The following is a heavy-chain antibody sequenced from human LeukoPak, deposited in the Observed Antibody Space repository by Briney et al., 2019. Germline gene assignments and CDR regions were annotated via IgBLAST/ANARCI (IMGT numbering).Heavy chain of an antibody. V-gene: IGHV4-61*01. Sequence: PSETLSLTCTVSGYSISSGYYWSWIRQPPGKGLEWIGYIYYSGSTNYNPSLKSRVTISVDTSKNQFSLKLSSVTAADTAVYYCARVDTAMVTGSLPSYFDYWGQGTLVTVSS. J-gene: IGHJ4*02. CDR1: GYSISSGYY. CDR2: IYYSGST. CDR3: ARVDTAMVTGSLPSYFDY. D-gene: IGHD5-18*01.